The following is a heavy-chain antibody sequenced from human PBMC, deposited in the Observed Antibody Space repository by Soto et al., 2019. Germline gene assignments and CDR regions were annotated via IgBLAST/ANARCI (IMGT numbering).Heavy chain of an antibody. CDR3: AKVLERSMITFGGVIAY. CDR2: ISFDGNIK. D-gene: IGHD3-16*02. V-gene: IGHV3-30*18. J-gene: IGHJ4*02. CDR1: GFTFSTYG. Sequence: QVQLVESGGGVVQPGRSLRLSCAASGFTFSTYGMHWVRQAPGKGLEWVAVISFDGNIKYYVDSVKGRFTISRDNSKYTLYLEMDSLSAEDTAIYYCAKVLERSMITFGGVIAYWGQGALVTVSS.